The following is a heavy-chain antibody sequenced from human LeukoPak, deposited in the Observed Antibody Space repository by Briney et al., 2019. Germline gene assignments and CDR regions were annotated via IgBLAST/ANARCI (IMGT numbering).Heavy chain of an antibody. J-gene: IGHJ4*02. V-gene: IGHV3-33*01. CDR3: ARDQRGFSCSKYYFDY. CDR1: GFSFGSYG. Sequence: GGSLRLSCAASGFSFGSYGMHWVRQAPGKGLEWVAVIWYDGTNKYYADSVKGRFTISRDNSKNTLYLQMNSLRAEDTAVYYCARDQRGFSCSKYYFDYWGQGTLVTVSS. CDR2: IWYDGTNK. D-gene: IGHD5-18*01.